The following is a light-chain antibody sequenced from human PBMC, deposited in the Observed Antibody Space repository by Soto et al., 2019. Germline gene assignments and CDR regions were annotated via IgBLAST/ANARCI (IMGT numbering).Light chain of an antibody. CDR3: SSYTTNSTWV. Sequence: QSVLTQPASVSGSPGQSITISCTGTSSDIGIYNYVSWYRQHPGKAPKLMIYEVTNRPSGVSNRFSGSKSGNTASLTISGLQAEDEADYYCSSYTTNSTWVFGGGTKLTVL. CDR2: EVT. V-gene: IGLV2-14*01. J-gene: IGLJ3*02. CDR1: SSDIGIYNY.